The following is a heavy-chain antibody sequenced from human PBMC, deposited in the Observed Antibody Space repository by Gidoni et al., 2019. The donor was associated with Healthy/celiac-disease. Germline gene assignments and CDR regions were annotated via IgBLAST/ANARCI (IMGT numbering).Heavy chain of an antibody. Sequence: EVQLVETGGGLIQPGGSLRLSCAASGFTVSSNYMSWVRQAPGKGLEWVSVIYSGGSTYYADSVKGRFTISRDNSKNTLYLQMNSLRAEDTAVYYCARAIAARYYYGMDVWGQGTAVTVSS. V-gene: IGHV3-53*02. CDR1: GFTVSSNY. CDR3: ARAIAARYYYGMDV. D-gene: IGHD6-6*01. CDR2: IYSGGST. J-gene: IGHJ6*02.